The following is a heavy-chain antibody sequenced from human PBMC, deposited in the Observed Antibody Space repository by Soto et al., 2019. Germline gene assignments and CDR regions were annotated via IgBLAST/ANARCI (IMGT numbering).Heavy chain of an antibody. CDR1: GFTFSAYS. CDR3: ARDCTAWKPCYY. CDR2: FSESSGKR. D-gene: IGHD1-1*01. Sequence: EVQLVESGGGLVNPGGSLRLSCAASGFTFSAYSMNWVRQAPGKGLEWVSPFSESSGKRYYADSVKDRFTISRDDAKNSLTLQMHSLRAADTAIFYCARDCTAWKPCYYLCQCTLVTVSS. J-gene: IGHJ4*02. V-gene: IGHV3-21*06.